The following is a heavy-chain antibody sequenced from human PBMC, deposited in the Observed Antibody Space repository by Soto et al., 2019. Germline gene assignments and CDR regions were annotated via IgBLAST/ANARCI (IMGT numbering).Heavy chain of an antibody. CDR3: ARDGKQLTPWSLDY. V-gene: IGHV3-33*01. D-gene: IGHD1-1*01. Sequence: QVQLVESGGGVVQPGSSLRLSCATSGFIFSHHAIHWVRQAPGKGLEWVANIWYAGSNPNYADSVKGRVTISRDRSKKTWSLQIDNRRAEDTAGYYGARDGKQLTPWSLDYWGQGTLVKVSS. CDR1: GFIFSHHA. CDR2: IWYAGSNP. J-gene: IGHJ4*02.